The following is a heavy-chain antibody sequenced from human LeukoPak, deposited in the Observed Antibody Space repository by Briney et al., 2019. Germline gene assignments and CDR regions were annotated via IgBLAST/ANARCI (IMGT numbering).Heavy chain of an antibody. CDR2: VYYSGST. V-gene: IGHV4-59*01. CDR3: ARDRGTWNDDGFDY. CDR1: GDSISSYY. J-gene: IGHJ4*02. D-gene: IGHD1-1*01. Sequence: SETLSLTCTVSGDSISSYYWSWIRQPPGKGLEWIGYVYYSGSTNYKPSLKSRVTISVDTSKNQFSLKLSSVTAADTAVYYCARDRGTWNDDGFDYWGQGTLVTVSS.